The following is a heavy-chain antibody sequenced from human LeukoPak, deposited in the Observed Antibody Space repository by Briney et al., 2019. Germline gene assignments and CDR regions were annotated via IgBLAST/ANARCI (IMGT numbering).Heavy chain of an antibody. D-gene: IGHD6-13*01. CDR1: GFTFSSYA. CDR3: AKGRASGREGYYFDY. V-gene: IGHV3-23*01. CDR2: ISGSGGST. J-gene: IGHJ4*02. Sequence: GGSLRLSCAACGFTFSSYAMSWVPQAPGKGLEGVSAISGSGGSTYYADSVKGRFTISRDNSMNTLYLQMNSLRAEDTAVYYCAKGRASGREGYYFDYWGQGTLVTVSS.